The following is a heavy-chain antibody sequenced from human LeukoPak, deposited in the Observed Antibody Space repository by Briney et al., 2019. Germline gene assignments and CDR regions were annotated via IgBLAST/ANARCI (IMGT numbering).Heavy chain of an antibody. J-gene: IGHJ4*02. CDR1: GFNFRYFG. CDR3: ARDPLRRGTSYLYN. Sequence: GGSLRLSCAASGFNFRYFGFHWVRQAPGKGLEWLAIVSFERNDKYYADSVKGRFTISGDESKNTLYLQMNSLRSEDTAVYYCARDPLRRGTSYLYNWGQGTLVTVAS. V-gene: IGHV3-30*03. D-gene: IGHD1-26*01. CDR2: VSFERNDK.